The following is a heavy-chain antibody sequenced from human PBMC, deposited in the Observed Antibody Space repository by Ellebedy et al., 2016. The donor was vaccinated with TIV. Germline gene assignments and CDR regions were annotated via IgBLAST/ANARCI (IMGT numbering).Heavy chain of an antibody. CDR1: GDAFTGYY. CDR2: INPKSDDT. D-gene: IGHD2-15*01. Sequence: AASVKVSCKASGDAFTGYYVHWVRQAPGQGLEWMGWINPKSDDTNYAQKFQGRLTMTRDTSISTAYMELSRLEFEDTAMYYCTREVPLYCSGGNCSDPNFDYWGQGTLVTVSS. CDR3: TREVPLYCSGGNCSDPNFDY. V-gene: IGHV1-2*02. J-gene: IGHJ4*02.